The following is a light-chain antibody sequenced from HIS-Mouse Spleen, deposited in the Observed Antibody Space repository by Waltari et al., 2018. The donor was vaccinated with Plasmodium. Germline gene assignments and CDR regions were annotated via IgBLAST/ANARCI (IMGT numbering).Light chain of an antibody. CDR3: QQYGSSPYT. J-gene: IGKJ2*01. CDR2: GAT. V-gene: IGKV3-20*01. Sequence: EIVLTQSPGTLSLSPGERATLSCRARESVSSSNLAWYQQKPGQAPRLLIYGATSRATGIPDRFSGSGSGTDFTLTISRLEPEDFAVYYCQQYGSSPYTFGQGTKLEIK. CDR1: ESVSSSN.